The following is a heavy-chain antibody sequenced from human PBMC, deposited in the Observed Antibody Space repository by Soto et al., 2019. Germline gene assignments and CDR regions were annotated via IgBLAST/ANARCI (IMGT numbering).Heavy chain of an antibody. CDR2: ISNDGSNK. CDR3: AKGFGNYWAFDS. CDR1: GFSFSTYG. V-gene: IGHV3-30*18. D-gene: IGHD1-26*01. Sequence: QVHLVESGGGVVQPGRSLRLSCAASGFSFSTYGMHWVRQAPGKGLEWVAFISNDGSNKYYADSVKGRFTISRDNSKNTLSLQMNTLRAEDTAVCSCAKGFGNYWAFDSWGPGTLVTVSS. J-gene: IGHJ4*02.